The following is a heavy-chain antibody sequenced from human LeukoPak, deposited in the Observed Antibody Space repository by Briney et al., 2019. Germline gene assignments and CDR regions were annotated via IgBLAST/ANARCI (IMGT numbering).Heavy chain of an antibody. CDR2: MNPNSGNT. V-gene: IGHV1-8*01. Sequence: ASVKVSCKASGYTFTSYDINWVRQATGQGLEWMGWMNPNSGNTGYAQKFQGRVTMTRNTSIGTAYMELSSLRSEDTAVYYCTRTPSAAAPFDYWGQGSLVTVSS. D-gene: IGHD2-2*01. CDR1: GYTFTSYD. J-gene: IGHJ4*02. CDR3: TRTPSAAAPFDY.